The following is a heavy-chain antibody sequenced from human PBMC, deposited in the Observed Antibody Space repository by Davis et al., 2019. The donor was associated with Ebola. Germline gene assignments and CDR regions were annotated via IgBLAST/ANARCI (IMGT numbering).Heavy chain of an antibody. D-gene: IGHD3-3*01. CDR3: ASWGTFGVVIQDYYYMDV. J-gene: IGHJ6*03. CDR2: IIPIFGTA. Sequence: SVKVSCKASGYTFTGYYMHRVRQAPGQGLEWMGGIIPIFGTANYAQKFQGRVTITADESTSTAYMELSSLRSEDTAVYYCASWGTFGVVIQDYYYMDVWGKGTTVTVSS. V-gene: IGHV1-69*13. CDR1: GYTFTGYY.